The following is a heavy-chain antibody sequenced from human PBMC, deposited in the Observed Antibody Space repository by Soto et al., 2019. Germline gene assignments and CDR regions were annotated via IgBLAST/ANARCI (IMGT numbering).Heavy chain of an antibody. J-gene: IGHJ6*02. D-gene: IGHD3-22*01. CDR3: ARNYYDSSGYYVNSYGMDV. Sequence: ASVKVSCKTSGYTFTSYYMHWVRQAPGQGREWMGIINPSGGSTSYAQKFQGRVTMTRDTSTSTVYMELSSLRSEDTAVYYCARNYYDSSGYYVNSYGMDVWGQGXTVTV. CDR2: INPSGGST. V-gene: IGHV1-46*01. CDR1: GYTFTSYY.